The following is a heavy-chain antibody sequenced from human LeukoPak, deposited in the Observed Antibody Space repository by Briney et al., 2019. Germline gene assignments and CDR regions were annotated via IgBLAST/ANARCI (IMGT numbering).Heavy chain of an antibody. J-gene: IGHJ6*02. D-gene: IGHD3-22*01. V-gene: IGHV1-69*05. CDR3: ARFRVGKSSYYDSNRPLVYGMDV. CDR1: GGTFSSYA. CDR2: IIPIFGTA. Sequence: GASVKVSCKASGGTFSSYAISWVRQAPGQGLEWMGGIIPIFGTANYAQKFQGRVAITTDESTSTAYMELSSLRSEDTAVYYCARFRVGKSSYYDSNRPLVYGMDVWGQGTTVTVSS.